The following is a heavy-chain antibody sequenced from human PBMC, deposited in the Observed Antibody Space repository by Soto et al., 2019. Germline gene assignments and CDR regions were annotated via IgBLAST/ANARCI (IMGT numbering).Heavy chain of an antibody. D-gene: IGHD1-26*01. CDR1: GGSISSYY. CDR2: IYYSGST. CDR3: AREKSGSYYY. V-gene: IGHV4-59*01. Sequence: SETLSLTCTVSGGSISSYYWSWIRQPPGKGLEWIGYIYYSGSTNYNPSLKSRVTISVDTSNNQFSLKLSSVTAADTAVYYCAREKSGSYYYWGQGTLVTVSS. J-gene: IGHJ4*02.